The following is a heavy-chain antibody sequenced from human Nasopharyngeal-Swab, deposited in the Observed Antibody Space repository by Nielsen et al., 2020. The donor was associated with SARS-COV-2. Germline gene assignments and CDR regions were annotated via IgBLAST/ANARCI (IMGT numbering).Heavy chain of an antibody. CDR1: GCTFNGYA. D-gene: IGHD1-1*01. CDR2: ISWNSGNI. V-gene: IGHV3-9*01. J-gene: IGHJ4*02. Sequence: GGAMRLSCAASGCTFNGYAMHWVRQVPGKGLEWVSRISWNSGNIIYADSVRGRFTISRDNTKKILLLEMNSLRPEDTAFYYCAKDACSTNCNFEFWGQGTLVTVSS. CDR3: AKDACSTNCNFEF.